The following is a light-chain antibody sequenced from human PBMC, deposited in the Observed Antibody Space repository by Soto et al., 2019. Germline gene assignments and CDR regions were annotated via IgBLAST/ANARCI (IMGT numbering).Light chain of an antibody. CDR3: QQYGSSPLAT. CDR1: QSVGSY. J-gene: IGKJ3*01. Sequence: IVLTQSASTLSLSPGERATLSCRASQSVGSYLTWYQQKPGQAPRLLIYDASNRAAGVPARFSGSGSGTEFTLTISSLQSEDFAVYYCQQYGSSPLATFGPGTKVDIK. CDR2: DAS. V-gene: IGKV3-11*01.